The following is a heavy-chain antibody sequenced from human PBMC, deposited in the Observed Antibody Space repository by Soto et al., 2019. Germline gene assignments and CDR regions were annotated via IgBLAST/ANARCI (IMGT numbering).Heavy chain of an antibody. J-gene: IGHJ4*02. CDR3: AKGDSGTYYGRFFFDY. Sequence: GSLRLSCAASRFTFSNYAMSWVRQAPGKGLEWVSTVTGSASSTYYADSVKGRFTISSDNSKNTLYLQMNSLRAEDTAVYYCAKGDSGTYYGRFFFDYWGRGTLVTVSS. D-gene: IGHD1-26*01. V-gene: IGHV3-23*01. CDR2: VTGSASST. CDR1: RFTFSNYA.